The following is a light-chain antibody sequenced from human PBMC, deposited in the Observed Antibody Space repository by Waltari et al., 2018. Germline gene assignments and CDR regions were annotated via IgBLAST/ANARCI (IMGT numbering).Light chain of an antibody. CDR3: SSHGGSKV. V-gene: IGLV2-8*01. Sequence: QSALTQPPSASGSPGQSVTISCTGTSSDVGAPNYVSWYQQYPGKAPKLIIYEVSKRPSGVPDRFSGSKSGNTASLTVSGLQADDEADYYCSSHGGSKVFGGGTKLTVL. CDR2: EVS. CDR1: SSDVGAPNY. J-gene: IGLJ2*01.